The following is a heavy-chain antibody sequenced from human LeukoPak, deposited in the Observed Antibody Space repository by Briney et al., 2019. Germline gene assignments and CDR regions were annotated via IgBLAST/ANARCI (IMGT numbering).Heavy chain of an antibody. CDR3: ARERGYSSGWYDVNYFDY. D-gene: IGHD6-19*01. V-gene: IGHV3-30-3*01. Sequence: GRSLRLSCATSGFTFSSYAMHWVRQAPGKGLEWVAVISYDGSNKYYADSVKGRFTIFRDNSKNTLYLQMNSLRAEDTAVYYCARERGYSSGWYDVNYFDYWGQGTLVTVSS. CDR2: ISYDGSNK. CDR1: GFTFSSYA. J-gene: IGHJ4*02.